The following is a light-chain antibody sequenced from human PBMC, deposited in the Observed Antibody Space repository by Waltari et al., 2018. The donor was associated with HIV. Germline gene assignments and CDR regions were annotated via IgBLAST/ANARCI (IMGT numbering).Light chain of an antibody. CDR3: QSYDSSLSGSYV. CDR2: GGT. J-gene: IGLJ1*01. CDR1: SSNIGAGYD. Sequence: QSVLTQPPSVSGAPGQRVTISCTGSSSNIGAGYDVHWYQQLPGTAPKLLLFGGTNRPSGVPDRFSGSKSGTSASLAITGLQAEDEADYYGQSYDSSLSGSYVFGTGTKVTVL. V-gene: IGLV1-40*01.